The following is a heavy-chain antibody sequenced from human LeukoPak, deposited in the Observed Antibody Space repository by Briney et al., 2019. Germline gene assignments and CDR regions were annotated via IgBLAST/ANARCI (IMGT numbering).Heavy chain of an antibody. CDR2: ISGSGGST. CDR3: AKDSTTVTTGWFDP. V-gene: IGHV3-23*01. D-gene: IGHD4-17*01. Sequence: GGSLRLSCAASGFTFSSFAMTWVRQAPGKGLEWVSAISGSGGSTYYADSVKGRFTISRDNSKNTLYLQMNSLRAEDTAVYYCAKDSTTVTTGWFDPWGQGTLVTVSS. CDR1: GFTFSSFA. J-gene: IGHJ5*02.